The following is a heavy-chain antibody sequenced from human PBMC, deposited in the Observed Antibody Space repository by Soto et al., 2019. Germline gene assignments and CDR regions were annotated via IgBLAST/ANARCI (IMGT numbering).Heavy chain of an antibody. J-gene: IGHJ4*02. CDR1: EDTFSIYT. Sequence: QVQLVQSGSEVKAPGSSVKISCKTSEDTFSIYTLSWVRQAPGQGLVWMGRVLPFLDVTTYSQRFQGRVTITADRSTTTAYRELSSLTFEDTAVYYCARDRKNSNWPNFDSWGPGTLVTVSS. CDR2: VLPFLDVT. V-gene: IGHV1-69*02. D-gene: IGHD6-13*01. CDR3: ARDRKNSNWPNFDS.